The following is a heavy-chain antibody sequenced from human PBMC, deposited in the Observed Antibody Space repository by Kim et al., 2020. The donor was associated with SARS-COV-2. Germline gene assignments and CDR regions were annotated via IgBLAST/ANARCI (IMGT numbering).Heavy chain of an antibody. J-gene: IGHJ4*02. CDR2: T. CDR3: ARDPAGKRSDY. Sequence: TNYAQKLQGRVTMTTATSKSTAYLELRSLRSDDTAVYYCARDPAGKRSDYWGQGTLVTVSS. V-gene: IGHV1-18*01.